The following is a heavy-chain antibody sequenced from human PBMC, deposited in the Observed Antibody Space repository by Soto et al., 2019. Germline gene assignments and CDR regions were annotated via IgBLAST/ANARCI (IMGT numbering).Heavy chain of an antibody. Sequence: ASVKVSCKSSGYTFTHYYMHWVRQAPGQGLEWMGIINPNGGSTTYAQRFRAGFTMTRDTSTSTVYMELSSLRSEDSAVYYCATSVNSAMDFDYWGQGTLVTVSS. CDR2: INPNGGST. CDR3: ATSVNSAMDFDY. CDR1: GYTFTHYY. J-gene: IGHJ4*02. V-gene: IGHV1-46*01. D-gene: IGHD5-18*01.